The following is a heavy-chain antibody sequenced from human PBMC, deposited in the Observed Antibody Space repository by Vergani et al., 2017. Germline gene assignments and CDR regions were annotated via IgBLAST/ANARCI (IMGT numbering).Heavy chain of an antibody. V-gene: IGHV1-69*01. CDR1: GGTFSSYA. D-gene: IGHD2-2*01. CDR3: ARTLVPATAIY. Sequence: QVQLVQSGAEVKKPGSSMKVSCKASGGTFSSYAISWVRQAPGQGLEWMGGIIPILGTSNYAQKFQGRVTITADESTSTVYMELRSLRSEDTAVYYCARTLVPATAIYWGQGTLVTVSS. CDR2: IIPILGTS. J-gene: IGHJ4*02.